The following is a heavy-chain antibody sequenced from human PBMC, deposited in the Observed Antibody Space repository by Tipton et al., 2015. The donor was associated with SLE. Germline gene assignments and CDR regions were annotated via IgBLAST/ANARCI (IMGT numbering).Heavy chain of an antibody. CDR3: AREGEGFDY. Sequence: SLRLSCAASGFTFSYYEMNWVRQAPGKGLEWVSYISGSGTSIFYADPVQGRFTISRDNAKNSLYLQMNSLRAEDTAVYYCAREGEGFDYWGQGTLVTVSS. CDR1: GFTFSYYE. D-gene: IGHD1-26*01. CDR2: ISGSGTSI. V-gene: IGHV3-48*03. J-gene: IGHJ4*02.